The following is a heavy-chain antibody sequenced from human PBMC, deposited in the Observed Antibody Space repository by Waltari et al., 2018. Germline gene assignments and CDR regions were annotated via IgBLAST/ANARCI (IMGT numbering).Heavy chain of an antibody. CDR2: IIPIFGTA. J-gene: IGHJ4*02. CDR3: TRALTGTTGRIDY. V-gene: IGHV1-69*14. D-gene: IGHD1-7*01. CDR1: GGTFSSYA. Sequence: QVQLVQSGAAATKPGSSVKVSCKASGGTFSSYAISWVRQAPGQGLEWMGGIIPIFGTANYAQKFQGRVTITAEKSTSTAYMELSSLRSEDTAVYDCTRALTGTTGRIDYWGQGTLVTVSS.